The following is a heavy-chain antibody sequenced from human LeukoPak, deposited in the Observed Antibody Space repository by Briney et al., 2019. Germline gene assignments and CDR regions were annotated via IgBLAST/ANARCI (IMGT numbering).Heavy chain of an antibody. CDR3: AKDPLDGSDY. CDR1: GFTFSSYG. J-gene: IGHJ4*02. Sequence: PGGSLRLSCAASGFTFSSYGMHWVRQAPGKGLEWVAVISYDGSNKYYADSVKGRFTISRDNSKNTLYLQMNSLRAEDSAVYYCAKDPLDGSDYWGQGTLVTVSS. D-gene: IGHD2-15*01. V-gene: IGHV3-30*18. CDR2: ISYDGSNK.